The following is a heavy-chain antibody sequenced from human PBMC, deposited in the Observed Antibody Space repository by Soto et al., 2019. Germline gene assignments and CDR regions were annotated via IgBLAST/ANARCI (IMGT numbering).Heavy chain of an antibody. CDR3: ARERGSSGCYGWCPVDV. V-gene: IGHV1-2*02. Sequence: QVQLLQSGAEVKKPGASVKVSCKASGYILTGYFIHWVRQAPGQGLEWMGWINPNSGGTNYAQKFQGRVTMTREMSISSVYMELASLRSDDTAVYFCARERGSSGCYGWCPVDVWGQGTPVTVS. D-gene: IGHD6-19*01. CDR2: INPNSGGT. J-gene: IGHJ6*02. CDR1: GYILTGYF.